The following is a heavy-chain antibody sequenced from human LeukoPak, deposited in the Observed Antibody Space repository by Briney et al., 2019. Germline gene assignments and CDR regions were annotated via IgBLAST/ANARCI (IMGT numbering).Heavy chain of an antibody. D-gene: IGHD6-13*01. CDR2: IYPGDSDT. CDR3: ATFSGYSSSWHASYYYYMDV. J-gene: IGHJ6*03. CDR1: GYLFTSYW. V-gene: IGHV5-51*01. Sequence: GESLKISCQGSGYLFTSYWIGWVRQMPGKGLEWMGIIYPGDSDTRYSPSFQGQVTISADKSISTAYLQWSSLKASDTAMYYCATFSGYSSSWHASYYYYMDVWGKGTTVTVSS.